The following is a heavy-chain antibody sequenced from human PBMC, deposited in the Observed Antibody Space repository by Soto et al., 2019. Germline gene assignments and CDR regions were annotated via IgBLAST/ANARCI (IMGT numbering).Heavy chain of an antibody. CDR1: GGSFSGYY. V-gene: IGHV4-34*01. CDR2: INHSGST. CDR3: ARGKVVRGSYVTLDY. Sequence: QVQLQQWGAGLLKPSETLSLTSAVYGGSFSGYYWSWIRQPPGKGLEWIGEINHSGSTNYNPSLKSRVTLAVDTSKNQLSLKLSSVTAADTAVYYCARGKVVRGSYVTLDYWGQGTLVTVSS. J-gene: IGHJ4*02. D-gene: IGHD3-10*01.